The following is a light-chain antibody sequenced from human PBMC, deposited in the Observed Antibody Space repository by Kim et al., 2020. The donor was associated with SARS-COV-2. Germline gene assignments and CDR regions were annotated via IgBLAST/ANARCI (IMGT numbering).Light chain of an antibody. CDR1: SSNIGAGYD. CDR2: GNS. Sequence: VTISCTGSSSNIGAGYDVHWYQQLPGTAPKLLIYGNSNRPSGVPDRFSGSKSGTSASLAITGLQAEDEADYYCQSYDSSLSVWVFGGGTQLTVL. J-gene: IGLJ3*02. CDR3: QSYDSSLSVWV. V-gene: IGLV1-40*01.